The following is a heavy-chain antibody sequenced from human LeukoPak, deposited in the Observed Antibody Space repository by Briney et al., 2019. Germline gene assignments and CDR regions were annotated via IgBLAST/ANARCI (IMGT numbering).Heavy chain of an antibody. V-gene: IGHV1-18*01. CDR3: ARYYDGSGSPRFDP. CDR2: INPYNGNT. CDR1: GYTFISHG. J-gene: IGHJ5*02. D-gene: IGHD3-22*01. Sequence: GASVKVSCKASGYTFISHGISWVRQAPGQGLEWMGWINPYNGNTNYAQRLQGRVTLTTDTSTNTAYMELRSLRSDDTAVYYCARYYDGSGSPRFDPWGQGTLVTVSS.